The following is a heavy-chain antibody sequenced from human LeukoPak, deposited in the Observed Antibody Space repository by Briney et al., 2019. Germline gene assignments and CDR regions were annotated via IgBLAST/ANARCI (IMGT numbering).Heavy chain of an antibody. V-gene: IGHV3-11*01. D-gene: IGHD6-13*01. Sequence: GGSLRLSCAASGFTFSDSWMSWVRQAPGKGLEWVSYISSSGSTIYYADSVKGRFTISRDNAKNSLYLQMNSLRAEDTAVYYCARVKQQLVYYFDYWGQGTLVTVSS. CDR2: ISSSGSTI. J-gene: IGHJ4*02. CDR3: ARVKQQLVYYFDY. CDR1: GFTFSDSW.